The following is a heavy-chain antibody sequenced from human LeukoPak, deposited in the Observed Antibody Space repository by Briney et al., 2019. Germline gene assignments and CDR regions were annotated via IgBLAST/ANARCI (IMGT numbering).Heavy chain of an antibody. CDR3: ARVHDFWSGSHFDY. CDR2: INTNTGNP. D-gene: IGHD3-3*01. Sequence: ASVKVSCKSSGYTFTSYAMNWVRQAPGQGLEWMGWINTNTGNPTYAQGVTGRFVFSLDTSVSTAYLQISSLKAEDTAVYYCARVHDFWSGSHFDYWGEGTLVTVSS. J-gene: IGHJ4*02. CDR1: GYTFTSYA. V-gene: IGHV7-4-1*02.